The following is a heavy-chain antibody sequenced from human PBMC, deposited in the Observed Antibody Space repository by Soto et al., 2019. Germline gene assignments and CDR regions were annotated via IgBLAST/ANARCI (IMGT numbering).Heavy chain of an antibody. CDR1: GFTFGDYY. Sequence: QVQLVESGGGLVKPGGSLRLSCEASGFTFGDYYMTWIRQAPGKGLGWVSFIGNRGTGIYYADSVKGRFTIFRDNAKNSLYLQMNSLRAEDTAMYYCARDLRAVGMASRFDPWGQGTLVTVSS. J-gene: IGHJ5*02. V-gene: IGHV3-11*01. D-gene: IGHD6-13*01. CDR3: ARDLRAVGMASRFDP. CDR2: IGNRGTGI.